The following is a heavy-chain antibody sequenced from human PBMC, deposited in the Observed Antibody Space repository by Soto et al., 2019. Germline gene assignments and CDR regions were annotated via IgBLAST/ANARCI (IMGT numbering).Heavy chain of an antibody. V-gene: IGHV3-33*01. CDR1: GFTFSSYG. D-gene: IGHD3-16*02. J-gene: IGHJ6*01. CDR3: ARGFFLSLSKSAYHRDGKDV. Sequence: PGGSLRLSCAASGFTFSSYGMHWVRQAPGKGLEWVAVIWYDGSNKYYADSVKGRFTISRDNSKNTLYLQMNSLRAEDTAVYYCARGFFLSLSKSAYHRDGKDVSGQRTTVTVSS. CDR2: IWYDGSNK.